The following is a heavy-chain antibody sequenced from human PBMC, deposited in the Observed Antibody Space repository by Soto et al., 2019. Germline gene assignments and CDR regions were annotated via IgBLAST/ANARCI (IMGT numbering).Heavy chain of an antibody. V-gene: IGHV3-30-3*01. J-gene: IGHJ4*02. CDR1: GFTFSSYA. CDR3: ARDRYSSGWYSLDY. D-gene: IGHD6-19*01. CDR2: ISYDGSNK. Sequence: QVQLVESGGGVVQPGRSLRLSCAASGFTFSSYAMHWVRQAPGKGLEWVAVISYDGSNKYYADSVKGRFTISRDNSKNTLYLQMNSLRAEDTAVYYCARDRYSSGWYSLDYWGQGTLVTVSS.